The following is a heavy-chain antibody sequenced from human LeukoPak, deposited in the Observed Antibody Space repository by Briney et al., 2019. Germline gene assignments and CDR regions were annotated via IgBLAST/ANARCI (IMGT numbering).Heavy chain of an antibody. D-gene: IGHD3-9*01. CDR3: AKWGDYDVLTGYYDPDY. CDR2: ITGSGGIT. J-gene: IGHJ4*02. Sequence: GASLRLSCVASGFTFSNYAMSWVRQAPGKGLEWVSAITGSGGITYYADSVKGPFTISRDNSKNTLYLQMNSLRAEDTAVYYCAKWGDYDVLTGYYDPDYWGQGTLVTVSS. V-gene: IGHV3-23*01. CDR1: GFTFSNYA.